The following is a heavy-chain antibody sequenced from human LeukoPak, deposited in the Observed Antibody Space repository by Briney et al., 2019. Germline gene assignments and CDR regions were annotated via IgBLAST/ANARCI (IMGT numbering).Heavy chain of an antibody. D-gene: IGHD4-17*01. Sequence: GGSLRLSCAASGFTFSSYSMNWVRQAPGKGLEWVSSISSSSSYIYYADSVKGRFTISRDNAKNSLYLQMNSLRAEDTAVYYCASTVTDEGYYFDYWGQGTLVTVSS. J-gene: IGHJ4*02. CDR2: ISSSSSYI. V-gene: IGHV3-21*04. CDR1: GFTFSSYS. CDR3: ASTVTDEGYYFDY.